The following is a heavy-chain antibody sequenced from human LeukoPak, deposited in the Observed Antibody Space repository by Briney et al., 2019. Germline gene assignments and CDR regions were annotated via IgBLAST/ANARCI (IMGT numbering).Heavy chain of an antibody. CDR1: GGSISSYY. CDR3: ASGSGWYSSGLYAFDI. V-gene: IGHV4-59*08. CDR2: IYYSGST. Sequence: SETLSLTCTVSGGSISSYYWSWIRQPPGKGLEWIGYIYYSGSTNYNPSLKSRVTISVDTSKNQFSLKLSSVTAADTAVYYCASGSGWYSSGLYAFDIRGQGTMVTVSS. D-gene: IGHD6-19*01. J-gene: IGHJ3*02.